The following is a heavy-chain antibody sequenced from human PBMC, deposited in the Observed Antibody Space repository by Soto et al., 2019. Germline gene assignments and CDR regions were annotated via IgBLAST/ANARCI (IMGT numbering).Heavy chain of an antibody. CDR3: AKDMANYDFWSGYYYYYYYYMDV. D-gene: IGHD3-3*01. CDR2: ISGSGGST. CDR1: GFTFSSYA. J-gene: IGHJ6*03. V-gene: IGHV3-23*01. Sequence: PGGSLRLSCAASGFTFSSYAMSWVRQAPGKGLEWVSAISGSGGSTYYADSVKGRFTISRDNSKNTLYLQMNSLRAEDTAVYYCAKDMANYDFWSGYYYYYYYYMDVWGKGTTVTVSS.